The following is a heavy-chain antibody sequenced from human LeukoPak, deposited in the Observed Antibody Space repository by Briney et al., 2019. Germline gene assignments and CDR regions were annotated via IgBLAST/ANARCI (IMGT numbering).Heavy chain of an antibody. J-gene: IGHJ4*02. CDR1: GFTFRRYW. D-gene: IGHD5-18*01. V-gene: IGHV3-7*01. CDR3: ARAAGGYNYGPFDY. Sequence: GGSLRLSCAASGFTFRRYWMTWVRQAPGNGLEWVANIDDNGREKNYVDSVKGRFTISRDNANDSLYLQMHSLRAEDTAVYYCARAAGGYNYGPFDYWGQGTLVTVSS. CDR2: IDDNGREK.